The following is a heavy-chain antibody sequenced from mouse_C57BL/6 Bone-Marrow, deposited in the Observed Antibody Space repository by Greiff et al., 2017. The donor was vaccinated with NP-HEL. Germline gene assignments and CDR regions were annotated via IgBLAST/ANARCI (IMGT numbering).Heavy chain of an antibody. CDR3: ASDYGSSSAWFAY. CDR1: GYTFTDYN. J-gene: IGHJ3*01. V-gene: IGHV1-18*01. D-gene: IGHD1-1*01. CDR2: INPNSGGT. Sequence: VQLQQSGPELVKPGASVKIPCKASGYTFTDYNMDWVKQSHGKSLEWIGDINPNSGGTIYNQKFKGKATLTVDKSSSTAYMELRSLTSEDTAVYYCASDYGSSSAWFAYWGQGTLVTVSA.